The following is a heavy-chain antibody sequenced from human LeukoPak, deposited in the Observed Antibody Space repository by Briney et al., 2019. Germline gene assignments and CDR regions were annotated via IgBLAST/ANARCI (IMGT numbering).Heavy chain of an antibody. CDR1: GFTFSRYW. J-gene: IGHJ6*03. CDR3: ARDHRSPGIAVAGTKRGYYYMDV. D-gene: IGHD6-19*01. V-gene: IGHV3-7*01. CDR2: IKQDGSEK. Sequence: GGSLRLSCAASGFTFSRYWMSWVRQAPGKGLEWVANIKQDGSEKNYVDSVKGRFTISRDNAKNSEYLQMNSLRAEDTAVYYCARDHRSPGIAVAGTKRGYYYMDVWGKGTTVTISS.